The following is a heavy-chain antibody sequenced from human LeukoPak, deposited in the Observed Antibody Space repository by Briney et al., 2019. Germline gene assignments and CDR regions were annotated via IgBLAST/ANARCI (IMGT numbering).Heavy chain of an antibody. CDR1: GFTFSSYA. D-gene: IGHD3-22*01. Sequence: GGSLRLSCAASGFTFSSYAMSWVRQAPGEGLEWVSAISGSGGSTYYADSVKGRFTISRDNSKNTLYLQMNSLRAEDTAVYYCAKDPHYYDSSGLATDAFDIWGQGTMVTVSS. J-gene: IGHJ3*02. V-gene: IGHV3-23*01. CDR2: ISGSGGST. CDR3: AKDPHYYDSSGLATDAFDI.